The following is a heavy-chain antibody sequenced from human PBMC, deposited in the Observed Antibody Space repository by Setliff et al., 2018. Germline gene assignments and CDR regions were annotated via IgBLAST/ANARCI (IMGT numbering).Heavy chain of an antibody. CDR3: ARVLSPSSSWRGWFDP. J-gene: IGHJ5*02. CDR1: GYTFTSYG. CDR2: ISAYNGNT. V-gene: IGHV1-18*01. Sequence: RASVKVSCKASGYTFTSYGISWVRQAPGQGLEWMGWISAYNGNTNYAQKLQGRVTMTTDTSTSTAYMELRSLRSDDTAVYYCARVLSPSSSWRGWFDPWGQGTLVTVSS. D-gene: IGHD6-13*01.